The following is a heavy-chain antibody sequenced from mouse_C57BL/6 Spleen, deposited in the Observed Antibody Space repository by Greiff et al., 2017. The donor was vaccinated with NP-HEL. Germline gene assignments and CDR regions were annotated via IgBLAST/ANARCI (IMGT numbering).Heavy chain of an antibody. CDR3: ARPPTAY. V-gene: IGHV1-26*01. J-gene: IGHJ3*01. CDR2: INPNNGGT. Sequence: EVQLQQSGPELVKPGASVKISCKASGYTFTDYYMNWVKQSHGKSLEWIGDINPNNGGTSYNQKFKGKATLTVDKSSSTAYMELRSLTSEDSAVYYCARPPTAYWGQRTLVTVSA. CDR1: GYTFTDYY.